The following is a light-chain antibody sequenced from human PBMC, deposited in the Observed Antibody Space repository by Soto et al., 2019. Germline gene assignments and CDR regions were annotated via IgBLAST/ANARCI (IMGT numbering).Light chain of an antibody. V-gene: IGKV3-20*01. J-gene: IGKJ1*01. CDR3: QQYVSSPWA. CDR1: QSVTNSF. CDR2: GAS. Sequence: EIVLAQSPGTLSLSPGERATLSCRASQSVTNSFLAWYQQKPGQAPRLLIYGASRRATGIPDRFTGSGSGTDFPLIISRLEPEDFAVYYCQQYVSSPWAFGQGTKVEI.